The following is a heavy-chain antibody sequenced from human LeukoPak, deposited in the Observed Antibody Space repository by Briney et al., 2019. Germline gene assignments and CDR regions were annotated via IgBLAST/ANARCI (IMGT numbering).Heavy chain of an antibody. J-gene: IGHJ3*02. CDR3: ARGSTVRADDAFDI. V-gene: IGHV3-72*01. D-gene: IGHD4-17*01. Sequence: GGSLRLSCAAPGFTFSDHYMDWVRWAPGKGLELVGRTRNKANSYTTEYAASVKGRFTISRDDSKNSLYLQMNSLKTEDTAVYYCARGSTVRADDAFDIWGQGTMVTVSS. CDR2: TRNKANSYTT. CDR1: GFTFSDHY.